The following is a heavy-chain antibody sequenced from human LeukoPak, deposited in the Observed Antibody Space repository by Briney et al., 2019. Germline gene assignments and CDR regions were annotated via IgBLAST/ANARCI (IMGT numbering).Heavy chain of an antibody. CDR3: ARALGGDFDY. CDR2: ISSSSSYI. CDR1: GFTFSSYS. J-gene: IGHJ4*02. D-gene: IGHD3-16*01. Sequence: GGSLRLSCAASGFTFSSYSMNWVRQAPGRGLEWVSSISSSSSYIYYGDSVKGRFTISRDNAKNLLFLQMSSLRAEDTAVYYCARALGGDFDYWGQGSLVTVSS. V-gene: IGHV3-21*01.